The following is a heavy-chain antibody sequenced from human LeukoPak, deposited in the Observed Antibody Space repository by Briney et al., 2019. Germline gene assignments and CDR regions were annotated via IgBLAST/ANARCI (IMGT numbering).Heavy chain of an antibody. V-gene: IGHV4-38-2*02. CDR2: IYHSGST. D-gene: IGHD2-15*01. J-gene: IGHJ4*02. Sequence: SEILSLTCTVSGYSISSGYYWGWVRQPPGKGLEWIGSIYHSGSTYYNPSLKSRVTISVDTSKNQFSLKLSSVTAADTAVYYCARGPCSGGSCPFDYWGQGTLVTVSS. CDR3: ARGPCSGGSCPFDY. CDR1: GYSISSGYY.